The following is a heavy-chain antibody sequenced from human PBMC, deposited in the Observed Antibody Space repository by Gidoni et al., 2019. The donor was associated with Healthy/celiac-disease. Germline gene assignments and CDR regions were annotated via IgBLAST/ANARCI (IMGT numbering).Heavy chain of an antibody. V-gene: IGHV1-2*04. Sequence: QVQLVQSGAEVKKPGASVKVSCKASGYTLTGDYMHWVRQATGQGLEWMGWISPNSGGTNYAQKFQGWFTMTRDTSISTAYMELGRLGSDDTAVYYCAVGASRRGYYGMDVWGQGTTVTVSS. D-gene: IGHD1-26*01. CDR3: AVGASRRGYYGMDV. CDR2: ISPNSGGT. J-gene: IGHJ6*02. CDR1: GYTLTGDY.